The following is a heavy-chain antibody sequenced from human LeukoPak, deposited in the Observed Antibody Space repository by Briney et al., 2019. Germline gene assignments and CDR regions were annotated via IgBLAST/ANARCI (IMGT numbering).Heavy chain of an antibody. Sequence: PGGSLRLSCAASGFTFSSYSMNWVRQAPGKGLEWVSSISSSSSYIYYADSVKGRFTISRDNAKDSLYLQMNSLRAEDTAVYYCAITTYYYDSSGYRWGQGTLVTVSS. V-gene: IGHV3-21*01. CDR3: AITTYYYDSSGYR. D-gene: IGHD3-22*01. CDR1: GFTFSSYS. J-gene: IGHJ4*02. CDR2: ISSSSSYI.